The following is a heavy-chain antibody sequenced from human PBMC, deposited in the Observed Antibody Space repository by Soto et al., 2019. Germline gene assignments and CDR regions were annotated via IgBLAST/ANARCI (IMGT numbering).Heavy chain of an antibody. J-gene: IGHJ3*02. CDR3: ASSPYLTTVVPPVVFNDAFDI. D-gene: IGHD4-17*01. CDR1: GYTFTSYD. V-gene: IGHV1-8*01. CDR2: MNPNSGNT. Sequence: QVQLLQSGAEEKNPGASVKVSCKASGYTFTSYDINCVRQATGQGLEWMGWMNPNSGNTGYAQKFQGRVTMTRNTSISTAYMELSSLRSEDTAVYYCASSPYLTTVVPPVVFNDAFDIWGQGTMVTVSS.